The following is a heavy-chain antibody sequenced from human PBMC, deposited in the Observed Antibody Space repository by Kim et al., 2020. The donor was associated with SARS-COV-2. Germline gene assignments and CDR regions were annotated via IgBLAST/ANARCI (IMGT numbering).Heavy chain of an antibody. D-gene: IGHD3-22*01. CDR3: ARAGYYDSSGYYLDFPFD. CDR1: GFYVINNY. V-gene: IGHV3-66*01. J-gene: IGHJ4*01. CDR2: IYTDGRT. Sequence: GGSRRLSCAPSGFYVINNYMSWVRQAPGKGLEWVSLIYTDGRTFYADAVKGRFTLSRDSSENTLSLQMDSLRPDDTAVYFCARAGYYDSSGYYLDFPFD.